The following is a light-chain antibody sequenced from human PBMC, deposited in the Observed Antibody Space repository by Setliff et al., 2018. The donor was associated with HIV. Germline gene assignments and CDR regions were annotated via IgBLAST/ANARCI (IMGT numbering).Light chain of an antibody. CDR3: QVWDSSSDQPV. CDR1: NIGSKS. J-gene: IGLJ1*01. Sequence: SYELTKPPSVSVAPGKTARITCGGNNIGSKSVHWYQKKPGQAPVLVVYDNSDRPSGIPERFSGSKSGNTATLTISRVEAGDEADYCCQVWDSSSDQPVFGTWTKVTV. V-gene: IGLV3-21*03. CDR2: DNS.